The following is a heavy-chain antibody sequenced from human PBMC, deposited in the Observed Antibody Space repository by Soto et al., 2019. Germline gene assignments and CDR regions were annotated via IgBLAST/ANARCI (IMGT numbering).Heavy chain of an antibody. D-gene: IGHD6-19*01. CDR3: AREGKWLAGYYFDY. V-gene: IGHV3-30-3*01. J-gene: IGHJ4*02. CDR1: GFTFSSYA. Sequence: GGSLRLSCAASGFTFSSYAMHWVRQAPGKGLEWVAVISYDGSNKYYADSVKGRFTISRDNSKNTLYLQMNSLRAEDTAVYYCAREGKWLAGYYFDYWGQGTLVTVSS. CDR2: ISYDGSNK.